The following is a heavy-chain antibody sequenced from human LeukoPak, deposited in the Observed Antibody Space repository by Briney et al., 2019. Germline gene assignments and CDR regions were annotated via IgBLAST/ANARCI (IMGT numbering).Heavy chain of an antibody. CDR1: GYTFTTYY. Sequence: ASVKVSCKASGYTFTTYYIHWVRQAPGQGLEWMAIINPSGGSTSYAQKFQGRLTMTRDMSTSTVYMALSSLRSEDTAVYYCARTTEGGYTYDYFCYYYMDVWGKGTTVTISS. CDR3: ARTTEGGYTYDYFCYYYMDV. V-gene: IGHV1-46*01. J-gene: IGHJ6*03. CDR2: INPSGGST. D-gene: IGHD5-18*01.